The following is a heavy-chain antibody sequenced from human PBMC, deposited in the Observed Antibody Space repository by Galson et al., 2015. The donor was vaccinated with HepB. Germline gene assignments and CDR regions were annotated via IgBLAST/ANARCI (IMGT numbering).Heavy chain of an antibody. D-gene: IGHD1-26*01. Sequence: SLRLSCAASGFTFSSYGMHWVRQAPGKGLEWVAVISYDGSNKYYADSVKGRFTISRDNSKNTLYLQMNSLRAEDTAVYYCAKVRVGATTSPPDYWGQGTLVTVSS. CDR3: AKVRVGATTSPPDY. CDR2: ISYDGSNK. V-gene: IGHV3-30*18. CDR1: GFTFSSYG. J-gene: IGHJ4*02.